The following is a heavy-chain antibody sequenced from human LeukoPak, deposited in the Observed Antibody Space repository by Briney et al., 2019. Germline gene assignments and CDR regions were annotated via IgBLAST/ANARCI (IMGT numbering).Heavy chain of an antibody. D-gene: IGHD5-18*01. V-gene: IGHV4-59*01. CDR1: GGSISSYY. J-gene: IGHJ4*02. Sequence: SETLSLTCTVSGGSISSYYWSWIRQPPGKGLEWIGYIYYSGSTNYNPSLESRVTISVDTSKNQFSLKLSSVTAADTAVYYCARHTTMGHFDYWGQGTLVTVSS. CDR2: IYYSGST. CDR3: ARHTTMGHFDY.